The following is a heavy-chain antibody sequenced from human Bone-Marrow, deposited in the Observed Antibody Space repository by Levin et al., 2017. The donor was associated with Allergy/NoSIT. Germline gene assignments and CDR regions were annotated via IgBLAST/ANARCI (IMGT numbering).Heavy chain of an antibody. CDR3: ARVGSSGRGYYFDY. D-gene: IGHD6-19*01. CDR1: GGSISSYY. J-gene: IGHJ4*02. CDR2: IYYSGST. V-gene: IGHV4-59*01. Sequence: SETLSLTCTVSGGSISSYYWSWIRQPPGKGLEWIGYIYYSGSTNYNPSLKSRVTISVDTSKNQFSLKLSSVTAADTAVYYCARVGSSGRGYYFDYWGQGTLVTVSS.